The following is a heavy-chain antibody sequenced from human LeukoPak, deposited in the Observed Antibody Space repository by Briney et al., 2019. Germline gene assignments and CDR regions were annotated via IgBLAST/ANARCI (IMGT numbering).Heavy chain of an antibody. CDR3: VRLCIAAFYYYYMDV. V-gene: IGHV3-48*04. CDR1: GFTFSTYG. CDR2: ISSSGSTI. Sequence: GGSLRLSCVASGFTFSTYGMSWVCQAPGQGLEWVSYISSSGSTIYYADSVKGRFTISRDNAKNSLYLQMNSLRAEDTAVYYCVRLCIAAFYYYYMDVWGKGTTVTISS. D-gene: IGHD6-13*01. J-gene: IGHJ6*03.